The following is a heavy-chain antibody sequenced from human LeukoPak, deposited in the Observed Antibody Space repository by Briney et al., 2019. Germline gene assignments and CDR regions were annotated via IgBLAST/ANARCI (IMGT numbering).Heavy chain of an antibody. V-gene: IGHV1-3*01. CDR3: ARLHKRGIAALGY. CDR1: GYTFTSYA. Sequence: ASVKVSCKASGYTFTSYAMHWVRQAPGQRLEWMGWINAGNGNTKYSQKFQGRVTMTRNTSISTAYMELSSLRSEDTAVYYCARLHKRGIAALGYWGQGTLVTVSS. D-gene: IGHD6-13*01. J-gene: IGHJ4*02. CDR2: INAGNGNT.